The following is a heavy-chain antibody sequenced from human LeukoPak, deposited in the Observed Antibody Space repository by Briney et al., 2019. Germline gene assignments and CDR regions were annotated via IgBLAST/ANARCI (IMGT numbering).Heavy chain of an antibody. J-gene: IGHJ4*02. V-gene: IGHV3-48*03. D-gene: IGHD3-22*01. Sequence: GGSLRLSCAASGFTFSSYEMNWVRQAPGKGLEWVSYTSSSGSTIYYADSVKGRFTISRDNAKNSLYLQMNSLGAEDTAVYYCARGDYYDSSGYYDYWGQGTLVTVSS. CDR1: GFTFSSYE. CDR2: TSSSGSTI. CDR3: ARGDYYDSSGYYDY.